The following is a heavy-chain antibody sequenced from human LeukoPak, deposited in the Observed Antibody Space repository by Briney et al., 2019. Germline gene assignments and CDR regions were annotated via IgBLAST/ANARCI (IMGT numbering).Heavy chain of an antibody. CDR2: ISSGGTYE. V-gene: IGHV3-30*01. Sequence: GKSLRLSCAASGFTFSNYAMHWVRQAPGKGLEWVSLISSGGTYEYYADSVKGRFTISRDNSRNTLYLQLNSLRAEDTAVYYCARDSTYYYDSGSSGPHYFDNWGQGTLVTVSS. CDR1: GFTFSNYA. J-gene: IGHJ4*02. CDR3: ARDSTYYYDSGSSGPHYFDN. D-gene: IGHD3-10*01.